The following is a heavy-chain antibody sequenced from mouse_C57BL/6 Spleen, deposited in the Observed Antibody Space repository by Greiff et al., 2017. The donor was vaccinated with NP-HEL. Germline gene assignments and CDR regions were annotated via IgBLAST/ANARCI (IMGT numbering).Heavy chain of an antibody. CDR3: AARGIYYGNYGGFDY. J-gene: IGHJ2*01. D-gene: IGHD2-1*01. CDR1: GFTFSDYG. Sequence: DVMLVESGGGLVKPGGSLKLSCAASGFTFSDYGMHWVRQAPEKGLEWVAYISSGSSTIYYADTVKGRFTISRDNAKNTLFLQMTSLRSEDTAMYYCAARGIYYGNYGGFDYWGQGTTLTVSS. V-gene: IGHV5-17*01. CDR2: ISSGSSTI.